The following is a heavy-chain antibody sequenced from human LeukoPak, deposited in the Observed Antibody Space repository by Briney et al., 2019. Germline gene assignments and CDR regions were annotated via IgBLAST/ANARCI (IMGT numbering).Heavy chain of an antibody. Sequence: SQTLTLTCTVSGGSISSSSYYWVWLPQPPGMGLEWIVSVCLSGTTYYNPSLKSRVTISVDTTKNQYSLKLSSVTAADTAVYYCARVPTVTFFDYWGQGTLVTVSS. J-gene: IGHJ4*02. CDR2: VCLSGTT. CDR1: GGSISSSSYY. V-gene: IGHV4-39*07. D-gene: IGHD4-17*01. CDR3: ARVPTVTFFDY.